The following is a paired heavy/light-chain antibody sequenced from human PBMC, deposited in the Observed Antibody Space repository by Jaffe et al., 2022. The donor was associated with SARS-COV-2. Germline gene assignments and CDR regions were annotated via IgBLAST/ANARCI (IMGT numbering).Light chain of an antibody. CDR1: QSVSSY. Sequence: EIVLTQSPATLSLSPGERATLSCRASQSVSSYLAWYQQKPGQPPRLLLYDESNRATGIPARFSGSGSGTDFTLTINNLEPEDFAVYYCQQRSNWPYTFGQGTKLEIK. CDR2: DES. J-gene: IGKJ2*01. V-gene: IGKV3-11*01. CDR3: QQRSNWPYT.
Heavy chain of an antibody. CDR2: IYWDDDK. CDR1: GFSLTTSGVG. D-gene: IGHD2-2*01. J-gene: IGHJ4*02. CDR3: AYRIVPTSWTFFDQ. V-gene: IGHV2-5*02. Sequence: QITLKESGPTLVKPTQTLTLTCTFSGFSLTTSGVGVGWIRQPPEKALEWLALIYWDDDKRYNPSLKSRLTITKDTSKNQVVLTMTNMDPVDTAKYYCAYRIVPTSWTFFDQWGQGTLVTVSS.